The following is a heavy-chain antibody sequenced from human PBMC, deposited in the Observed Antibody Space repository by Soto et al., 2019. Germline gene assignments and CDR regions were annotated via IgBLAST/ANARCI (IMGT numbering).Heavy chain of an antibody. V-gene: IGHV3-23*01. D-gene: IGHD3-3*01. J-gene: IGHJ4*02. CDR3: AKDSMTSFRFLESLLPSDY. Sequence: GGSLRLSCTASGFTFNSYAMSWVRQAPGKGLEWVSGISGGGTSTYYADSVKGRFTISRDNSKNTLYLQMNSLRAEDTAIYYCAKDSMTSFRFLESLLPSDYWGQGTLVTVSS. CDR1: GFTFNSYA. CDR2: ISGGGTST.